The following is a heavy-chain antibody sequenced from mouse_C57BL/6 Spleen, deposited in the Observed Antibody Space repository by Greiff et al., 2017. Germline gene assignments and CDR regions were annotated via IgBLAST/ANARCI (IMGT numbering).Heavy chain of an antibody. J-gene: IGHJ4*01. CDR3: AINGNNGDYAMDY. V-gene: IGHV1-74*01. CDR1: GYTFTSYC. Sequence: QVQLQQPGAELVKPGASVKVSCTASGYTFTSYCIHWVKQRPGQGLEWIGRIHPSDSDTNYTPKFTGKATMTVDTSSHTAYMQLSSLASEDAAVYYCAINGNNGDYAMDYGGQGTSVTAAS. D-gene: IGHD1-1*01. CDR2: IHPSDSDT.